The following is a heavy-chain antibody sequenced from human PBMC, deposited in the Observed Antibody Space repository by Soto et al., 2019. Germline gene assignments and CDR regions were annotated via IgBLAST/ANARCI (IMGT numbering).Heavy chain of an antibody. Sequence: SETLSLTCTVSGGSISGSSYYWGWIRQPPGKGLEWIGSIYYSGSTYYNPSLKSRVTISVDTSKNQFSLKLSSVTAADTAVYYCARQVGTTAGDYFDYWGQGTLVTVSS. V-gene: IGHV4-39*01. D-gene: IGHD1-26*01. J-gene: IGHJ4*02. CDR2: IYYSGST. CDR1: GGSISGSSYY. CDR3: ARQVGTTAGDYFDY.